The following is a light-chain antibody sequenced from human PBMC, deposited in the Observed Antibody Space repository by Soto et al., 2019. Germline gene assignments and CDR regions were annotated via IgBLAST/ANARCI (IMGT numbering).Light chain of an antibody. CDR1: QSISNSY. CDR2: GAS. CDR3: QQYGSSPFT. V-gene: IGKV3-20*01. J-gene: IGKJ4*01. Sequence: EIVLTPSPVTLSLSPVAIATLSCRASQSISNSYLAWFQQKPGQSPRLLIYGASSRPTGIPDRFSGSGSGTDFTLAISRLEPEDFALYYCQQYGSSPFTFGGGTKVDIK.